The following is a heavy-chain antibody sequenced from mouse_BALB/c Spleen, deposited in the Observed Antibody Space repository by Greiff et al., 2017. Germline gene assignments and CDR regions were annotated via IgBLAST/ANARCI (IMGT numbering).Heavy chain of an antibody. V-gene: IGHV1-14*01. Sequence: EVKLMESGPELVKPGASVKMSCKASGYTFTSYVMHWVKQKPGQGLEWIGYINPYNDGTKYNEKFKGKATLTSDKSSSTAYMELSSLTSEDSAVYYCAREGVISTMIYDWGQGTSVTVSS. CDR3: AREGVISTMIYD. CDR2: INPYNDGT. D-gene: IGHD2-4*01. CDR1: GYTFTSYV. J-gene: IGHJ4*01.